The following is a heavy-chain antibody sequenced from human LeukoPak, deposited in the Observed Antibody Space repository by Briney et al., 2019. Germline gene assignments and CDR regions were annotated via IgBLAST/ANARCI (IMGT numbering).Heavy chain of an antibody. Sequence: GGSLRLSCAASGFTFSSYSMNWVRQAPGKGLEWVSSISSSSYIYYADSVKGRFTISRDNAEISLYLQMNSLRAEDTAVYYCARDRAGIVGATGWFDPWGQGTLVTVSS. V-gene: IGHV3-21*01. CDR3: ARDRAGIVGATGWFDP. D-gene: IGHD1-26*01. CDR2: ISSSSYI. J-gene: IGHJ5*02. CDR1: GFTFSSYS.